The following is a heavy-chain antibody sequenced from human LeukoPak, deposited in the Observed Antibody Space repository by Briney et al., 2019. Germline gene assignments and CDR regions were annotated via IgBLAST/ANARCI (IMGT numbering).Heavy chain of an antibody. Sequence: SETLSLTCTASGGSISSYYWSWIRQPAGKGLEWIGRIYTSGSTNYNPSLKSRVTMSVDTSKNQFSLKLSSVTAADTAVYYCAREFLAPLLWFGEPKNWYFDLWGRGTLVTVSS. CDR3: AREFLAPLLWFGEPKNWYFDL. D-gene: IGHD3-10*01. CDR2: IYTSGST. J-gene: IGHJ2*01. CDR1: GGSISSYY. V-gene: IGHV4-4*07.